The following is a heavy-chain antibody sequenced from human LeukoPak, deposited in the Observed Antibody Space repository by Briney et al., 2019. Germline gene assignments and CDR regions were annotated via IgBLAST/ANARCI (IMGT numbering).Heavy chain of an antibody. J-gene: IGHJ4*02. CDR1: QYSFSDYA. D-gene: IGHD3-22*01. Sequence: ASVKVSCKASQYSFSDYAIHWVRQAPGQRLEWMRWINAGNGNTKYSQKFQGRVTITRDTSASTAYMELSSLRSEDTAVYYCARGSMVVYYDSSDIDYWGQGTLVTVSS. CDR3: ARGSMVVYYDSSDIDY. CDR2: INAGNGNT. V-gene: IGHV1-3*01.